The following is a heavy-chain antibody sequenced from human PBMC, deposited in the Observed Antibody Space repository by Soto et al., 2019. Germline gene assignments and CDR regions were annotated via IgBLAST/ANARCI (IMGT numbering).Heavy chain of an antibody. CDR2: ISYDGSNK. D-gene: IGHD3-16*01. Sequence: PGGSLRLSCAASGFTFSCYGMHWVRQAPGKGLEWVAVISYDGSNKYYADSVKGRFTISRDNSKNTLYLQMNSLRAEDTAVYYCAKDLGGWLQSYTPLDYWGQGTLVTVSS. V-gene: IGHV3-30*18. CDR1: GFTFSCYG. J-gene: IGHJ4*02. CDR3: AKDLGGWLQSYTPLDY.